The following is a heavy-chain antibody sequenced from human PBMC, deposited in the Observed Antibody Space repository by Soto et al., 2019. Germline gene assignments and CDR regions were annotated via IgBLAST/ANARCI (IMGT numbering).Heavy chain of an antibody. CDR3: ARDLAGLTTVLYFYGMDV. V-gene: IGHV1-3*01. CDR1: GYTFTSYD. CDR2: INAGNGNT. J-gene: IGHJ6*02. Sequence: GASVKVSCKASGYTFTSYDMHWVRQAPGQRLEWMGLINAGNGNTKYSQKFQGRVTMTRDTSTSTVYMELSSLRSEDTAVYYCARDLAGLTTVLYFYGMDVWGQGTTVTVSS. D-gene: IGHD4-4*01.